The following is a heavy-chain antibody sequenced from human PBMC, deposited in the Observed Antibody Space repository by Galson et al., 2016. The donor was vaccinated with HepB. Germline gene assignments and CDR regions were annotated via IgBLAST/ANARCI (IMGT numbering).Heavy chain of an antibody. Sequence: SETLSLTCTVSGGSISRSRYFWGWIRQPPGRGLEWIGNIYYNETTYYNPSLRSRVSISVDTSKSQLSLKLNSVTAEDTAIYYCAKIQETGKWVFDYWGQGTLVTVSS. CDR3: AKIQETGKWVFDY. CDR2: IYYNETT. V-gene: IGHV4-39*07. J-gene: IGHJ4*02. CDR1: GGSISRSRYF. D-gene: IGHD3-9*01.